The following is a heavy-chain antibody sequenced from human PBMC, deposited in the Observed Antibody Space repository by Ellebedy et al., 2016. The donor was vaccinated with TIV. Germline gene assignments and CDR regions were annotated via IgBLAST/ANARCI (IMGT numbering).Heavy chain of an antibody. CDR2: IIPIFGTT. D-gene: IGHD5-24*01. V-gene: IGHV1-69*13. J-gene: IGHJ4*02. Sequence: AASVKVSCKASGGTYSHYAINWVRQAPGQGLEWMGGIIPIFGTTNFAQKFQGRVTISAAEFASTVYMELSSLRSEDTAVYYCAKRDGYNYGSFDSWGQGTLVTVSS. CDR3: AKRDGYNYGSFDS. CDR1: GGTYSHYA.